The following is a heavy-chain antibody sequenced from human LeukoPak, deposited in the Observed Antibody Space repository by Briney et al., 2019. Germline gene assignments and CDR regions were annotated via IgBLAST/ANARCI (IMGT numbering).Heavy chain of an antibody. V-gene: IGHV3-15*07. Sequence: GGSLRLSCAASGFTVSSIHMVWVRQAPGKGLEWVGRIKSKTDGGTTDYAAPVKGRFTISRDDSKNTLYLQMNSLKTEDTAVYYCTTVGADYYGSGSYFDPWGQGTLVTVSS. CDR3: TTVGADYYGSGSYFDP. CDR1: GFTVSSIH. D-gene: IGHD3-10*01. CDR2: IKSKTDGGTT. J-gene: IGHJ5*02.